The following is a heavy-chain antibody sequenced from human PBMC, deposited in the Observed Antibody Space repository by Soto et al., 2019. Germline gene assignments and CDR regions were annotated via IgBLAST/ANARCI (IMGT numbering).Heavy chain of an antibody. V-gene: IGHV4-59*08. CDR2: IYYSGST. J-gene: IGHJ4*02. Sequence: SETLSLTCTVSGGSISSYYWSWIRQPPGKGLEWIGYIYYSGSTYYNPSLKSRVTISVDTSKNQFSLKLSSVTAADTAVYYCARHDISGYYFDYWGQGTLVTVSS. D-gene: IGHD6-25*01. CDR1: GGSISSYY. CDR3: ARHDISGYYFDY.